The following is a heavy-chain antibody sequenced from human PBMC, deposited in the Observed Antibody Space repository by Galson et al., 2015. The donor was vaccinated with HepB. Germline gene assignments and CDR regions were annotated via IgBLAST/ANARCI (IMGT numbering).Heavy chain of an antibody. J-gene: IGHJ4*02. CDR3: AREEAGDYHFDY. CDR2: IWSDESDK. V-gene: IGHV3-33*08. Sequence: SLRLSCAASGFTFSSYAMHWVRQAPGKGLEWVARIWSDESDKLYVDSVKDRFTISRDDSKNTLYLQLNSLRAEDTAVYHCAREEAGDYHFDYWGQGTLVTTSS. CDR1: GFTFSSYA. D-gene: IGHD5-12*01.